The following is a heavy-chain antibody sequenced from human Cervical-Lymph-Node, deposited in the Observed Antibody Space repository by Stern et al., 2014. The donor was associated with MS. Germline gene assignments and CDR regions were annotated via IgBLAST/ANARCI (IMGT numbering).Heavy chain of an antibody. Sequence: VQLVESGAEVKKPGSSVTVSCKASGDTFTDYAISWVRQAPGQGPEWIGGINPIFNSADSAQKVQGRLTITADKARSTAYMELSSLTTEDTAVYYCAREVGSLAMDVWGQGTTVIVSS. CDR3: AREVGSLAMDV. V-gene: IGHV1-69*06. CDR2: INPIFNSA. CDR1: GDTFTDYA. D-gene: IGHD5-12*01. J-gene: IGHJ6*01.